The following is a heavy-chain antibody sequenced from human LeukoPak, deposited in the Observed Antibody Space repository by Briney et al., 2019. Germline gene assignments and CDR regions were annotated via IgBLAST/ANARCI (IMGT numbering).Heavy chain of an antibody. J-gene: IGHJ6*03. CDR3: ARDGDSSGWFLGIYYYYMDV. D-gene: IGHD6-19*01. CDR2: ISSSSSYI. V-gene: IGHV3-21*01. CDR1: GFTFSGYS. Sequence: PGGSLRLSCAASGFTFSGYSMNWVRQAPGKGLEWVSSISSSSSYIYYADSVKGRFTISRDNAKNSLYLQMNSLRAEDTAVYYCARDGDSSGWFLGIYYYYMDVWGKGTTVTVSS.